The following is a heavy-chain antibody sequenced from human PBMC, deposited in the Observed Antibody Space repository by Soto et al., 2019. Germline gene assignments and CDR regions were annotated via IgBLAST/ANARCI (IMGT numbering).Heavy chain of an antibody. V-gene: IGHV3-7*01. Sequence: EVQLVESGGDLVRPGGSLRLSCAASGFTFKDYSMTWMRQAPGRGPEWVANIKRDGLEKYYAESVRGRFVISRDDAKKSLYPQLNSLWVEDTAVYDCGRHTWWHFEWCQGTLVTVSS. CDR1: GFTFKDYS. CDR3: GRHTWWHFE. CDR2: IKRDGLEK. D-gene: IGHD2-8*02. J-gene: IGHJ4*02.